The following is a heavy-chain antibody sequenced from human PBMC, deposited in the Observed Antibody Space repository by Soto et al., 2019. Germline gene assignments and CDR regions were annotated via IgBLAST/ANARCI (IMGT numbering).Heavy chain of an antibody. CDR1: GGTFSSYA. CDR3: ARDLDSYGEPPSP. J-gene: IGHJ5*02. V-gene: IGHV1-69*01. D-gene: IGHD5-18*01. Sequence: ASVKVCCKASGGTFSSYAISWVRQAPGQGLEWMGGIIPIFGTANYAQKFQGRVTITADESTSTAYMELSSLRSEDTAVYYCARDLDSYGEPPSPWGQRTLVTVSS. CDR2: IIPIFGTA.